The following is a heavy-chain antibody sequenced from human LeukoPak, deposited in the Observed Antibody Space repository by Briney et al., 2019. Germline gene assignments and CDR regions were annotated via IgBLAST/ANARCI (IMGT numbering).Heavy chain of an antibody. J-gene: IGHJ5*02. CDR3: AKEPPSTAAIGNWFDP. CDR1: GGSISSSSYY. CDR2: INDRGST. V-gene: IGHV4-39*07. Sequence: SETLSLTCTVSGGSISSSSYYWGWIRQPPGKGLEWIGEINDRGSTNYNPSLTSRVTMSADTSKNQFSLNMSSVTAADTAVYYCAKEPPSTAAIGNWFDPWGQGTLVTVSS. D-gene: IGHD2-2*01.